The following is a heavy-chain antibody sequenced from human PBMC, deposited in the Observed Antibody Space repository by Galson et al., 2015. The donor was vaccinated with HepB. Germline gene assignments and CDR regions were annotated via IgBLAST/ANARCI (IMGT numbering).Heavy chain of an antibody. V-gene: IGHV1-69*13. Sequence: SVKVSCKASGGTFSSYAISWVRQAPGQGLEWMGGIIPIFGTANYAQKFQGRVTITADESTSPAYMELSSLRSEDKAVYYCARDPYGGYGVFDYWGQGTLVTVSS. D-gene: IGHD5-12*01. CDR3: ARDPYGGYGVFDY. CDR2: IIPIFGTA. J-gene: IGHJ4*02. CDR1: GGTFSSYA.